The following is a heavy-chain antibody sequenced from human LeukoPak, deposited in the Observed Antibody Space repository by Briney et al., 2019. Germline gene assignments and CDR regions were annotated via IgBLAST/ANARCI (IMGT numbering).Heavy chain of an antibody. CDR3: AKARFSSGYRTDAFDI. J-gene: IGHJ3*02. CDR2: ISYDGYNK. D-gene: IGHD3-22*01. CDR1: GFTFSSYA. V-gene: IGHV3-30*18. Sequence: GGSLRLSCAASGFTFSSYAMHWVRQAPGKGLEWVAVISYDGYNKYYADSVKGRFTISRDNSKNTLYLQMNSLRAEDTAVYYCAKARFSSGYRTDAFDIWGQGTMVTVSS.